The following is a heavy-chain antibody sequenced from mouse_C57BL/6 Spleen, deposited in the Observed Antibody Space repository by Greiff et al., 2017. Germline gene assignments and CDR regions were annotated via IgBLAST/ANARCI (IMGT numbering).Heavy chain of an antibody. J-gene: IGHJ1*03. CDR3: ARGSYYGSSYWYFDV. CDR1: GYSFTGYF. V-gene: IGHV1-20*01. CDR2: INPYNGDT. Sequence: VQLKQSGPELVKPGDSVKISCKASGYSFTGYFMNWVMQSHGKSLEWIGRINPYNGDTFYNQKFKGKATLTVDKSSSTAHMELRSLTSKDSAVYYCARGSYYGSSYWYFDVWGTGTTVTVSS. D-gene: IGHD1-1*01.